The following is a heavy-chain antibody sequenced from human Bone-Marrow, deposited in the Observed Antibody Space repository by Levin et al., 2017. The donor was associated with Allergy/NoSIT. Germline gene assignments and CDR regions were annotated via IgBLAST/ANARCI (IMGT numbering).Heavy chain of an antibody. D-gene: IGHD2-15*01. J-gene: IGHJ4*02. V-gene: IGHV3-23*01. CDR3: AKDLRIFDN. CDR1: GFTFRNYA. CDR2: ISDSGVRT. Sequence: GESLKISCAASGFTFRNYAMSWVRQAPGKGLEWVSGISDSGVRTYYADSVKGRFTISRDNSKNTLSLQMNSLRVEDTAVYFCAKDLRIFDNWGQGTLVTVSS.